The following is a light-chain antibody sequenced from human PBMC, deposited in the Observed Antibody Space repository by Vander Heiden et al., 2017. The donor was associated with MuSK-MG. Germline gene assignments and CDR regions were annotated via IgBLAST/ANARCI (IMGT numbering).Light chain of an antibody. V-gene: IGLV1-44*01. J-gene: IGLJ2*01. CDR1: SPNIGSNT. CDR2: SNN. CDR3: AAGDDSLNGPV. Sequence: QSVLTQPPSASGTPGQRVTISCSGSSPNIGSNTVNWYQQLPGTSPKLLIYSNNQRPSGVPARFSGSKSGTSASLAISGLQAEDEADYYCAAGDDSLNGPVFGGGTKLTVL.